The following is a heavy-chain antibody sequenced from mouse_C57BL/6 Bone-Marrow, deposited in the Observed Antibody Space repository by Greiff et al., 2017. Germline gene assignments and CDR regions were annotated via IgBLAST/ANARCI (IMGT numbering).Heavy chain of an antibody. CDR3: ARGYYAMDF. Sequence: EVKLVESGGGLVQPGGSLKLSCAASGFTFSDYGMAWVRQAPRKGPEWVAFISNLAYSIYYADTVTGRITISRESAKYTLYLEMSSLKSEDTAMYYCARGYYAMDFWGQGTAVTVSS. CDR2: ISNLAYSI. J-gene: IGHJ4*01. CDR1: GFTFSDYG. V-gene: IGHV5-15*01.